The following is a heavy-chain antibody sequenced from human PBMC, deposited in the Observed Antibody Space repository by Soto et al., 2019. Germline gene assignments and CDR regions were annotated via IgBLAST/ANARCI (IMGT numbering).Heavy chain of an antibody. CDR3: ARESGEGYPVSRVFYS. D-gene: IGHD4-17*01. CDR2: IKQDGNEK. J-gene: IGHJ4*02. Sequence: GSSLRLSCAASGFTFSSYWMSWVLQATGRGLEWVANIKQDGNEKYYVDSVKGRFTISRDNFKNTLYLQMNSLRAEDTAIYYCARESGEGYPVSRVFYSWGQGTRVTVSS. V-gene: IGHV3-7*03. CDR1: GFTFSSYW.